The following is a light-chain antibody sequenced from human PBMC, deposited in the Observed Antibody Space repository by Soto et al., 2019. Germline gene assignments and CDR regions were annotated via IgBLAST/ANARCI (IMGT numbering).Light chain of an antibody. Sequence: EFVLTQSPGTLSLSPGESAKLSCRASQSVRSSYLAWYQQTPGQTPRLLIYAASSRATGIPDRFSGSGSGTDVSLTISRLEAEECAVYYCQQYGSSPRTVGQGTKVDIK. J-gene: IGKJ1*01. V-gene: IGKV3-20*01. CDR3: QQYGSSPRT. CDR2: AAS. CDR1: QSVRSSY.